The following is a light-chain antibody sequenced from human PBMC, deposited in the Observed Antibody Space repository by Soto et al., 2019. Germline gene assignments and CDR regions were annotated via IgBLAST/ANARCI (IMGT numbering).Light chain of an antibody. CDR2: RDT. Sequence: QSVLTQPPSASGTPGQRITISYSGSSSNIGSNYVYWYQQLPGTAPKLLIYRDTQRPSGVPDRFSGSKSGTSASLAISGLRSEDEADYYCAAWDDSLSGLVFGGGTKVTVL. CDR1: SSNIGSNY. CDR3: AAWDDSLSGLV. V-gene: IGLV1-47*01. J-gene: IGLJ2*01.